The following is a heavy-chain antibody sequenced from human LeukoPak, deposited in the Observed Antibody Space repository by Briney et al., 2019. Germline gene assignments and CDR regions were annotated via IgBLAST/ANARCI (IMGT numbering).Heavy chain of an antibody. V-gene: IGHV4-59*01. CDR1: GGSISTYY. CDR2: IYYRGSA. J-gene: IGHJ4*02. D-gene: IGHD3-10*01. CDR3: ARAGDYYSSGSYLGY. Sequence: PSETLSLTCTVSGGSISTYYWSWIRQPPGKGLEWIGYIYYRGSANYNPSLRSRLTISVDTSKNQLSLKLTSVTAADTAMYYCARAGDYYSSGSYLGYWGQGTLVTVSS.